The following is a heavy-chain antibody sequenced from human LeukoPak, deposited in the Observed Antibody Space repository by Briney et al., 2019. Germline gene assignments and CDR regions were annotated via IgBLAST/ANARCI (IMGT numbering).Heavy chain of an antibody. CDR2: ISSSSSYI. D-gene: IGHD2-21*01. J-gene: IGHJ5*02. V-gene: IGHV3-21*01. Sequence: GGSLRLSCAASGFTFSNAWMSWVRQAPGKGLEWVSSISSSSSYIYYADSVKARFTISRDNSKNSLYLQMKSLRAEDTAVYYCARDIPTDAWGQGTLVTVSS. CDR3: ARDIPTDA. CDR1: GFTFSNAW.